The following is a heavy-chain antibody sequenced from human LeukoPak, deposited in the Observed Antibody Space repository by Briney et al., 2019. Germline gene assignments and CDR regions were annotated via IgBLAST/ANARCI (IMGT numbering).Heavy chain of an antibody. J-gene: IGHJ4*02. CDR2: MNDSGTT. Sequence: SETLSLTCTVSGGSISSYYWNWIRQPPGKGLEWIAYMNDSGTTKYNPSLKSRVTISVDTSKNHFSLKLNSVTAADTAVYFCARRFNSGWGSFDYWGPGILVTVSS. CDR1: GGSISSYY. V-gene: IGHV4-59*08. D-gene: IGHD6-19*01. CDR3: ARRFNSGWGSFDY.